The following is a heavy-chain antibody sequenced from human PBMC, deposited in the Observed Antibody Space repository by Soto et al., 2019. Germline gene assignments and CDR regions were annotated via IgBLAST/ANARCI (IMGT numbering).Heavy chain of an antibody. V-gene: IGHV3-21*01. CDR2: ISSGSSYI. J-gene: IGHJ6*02. Sequence: GGSLRLACAASGFTFSSYSMNWVRQAPGKGLEWVSSISSGSSYIYYADSVKGRFTISRDNAKNSLYLQMNSLRAEDTAVYYCARHPVGYCSSTSCYQYVWGQGTTVTVSS. CDR3: ARHPVGYCSSTSCYQYV. D-gene: IGHD2-2*01. CDR1: GFTFSSYS.